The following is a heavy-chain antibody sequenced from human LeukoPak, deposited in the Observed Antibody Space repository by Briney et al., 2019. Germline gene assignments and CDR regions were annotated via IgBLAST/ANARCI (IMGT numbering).Heavy chain of an antibody. CDR3: ARSLPYGTTWYGRSDF. CDR1: GFPFNAYW. Sequence: GGSLRLSCAASGFPFNAYWMTWVRQASGKGLEWVANIRQDGDTEYYVDSVKGRFTISRDNAMNSLYLQMNSLRAEDTAIYYCARSLPYGTTWYGRSDFWGQGTLVTVSS. D-gene: IGHD6-13*01. CDR2: IRQDGDTE. J-gene: IGHJ4*02. V-gene: IGHV3-7*03.